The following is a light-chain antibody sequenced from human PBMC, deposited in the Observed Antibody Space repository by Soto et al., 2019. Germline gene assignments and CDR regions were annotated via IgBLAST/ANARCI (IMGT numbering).Light chain of an antibody. Sequence: QSVLTQPRSVSGSPGQSVTIPCTGTSSDVGGYNYVPWYQRHAGKGPKLIIYDVSERPSGVPDRFSASKSGNTASLTISGLQAEDEADYYCSSYAGNYVYVFGSGTKVTVL. CDR2: DVS. V-gene: IGLV2-11*01. CDR3: SSYAGNYVYV. J-gene: IGLJ1*01. CDR1: SSDVGGYNY.